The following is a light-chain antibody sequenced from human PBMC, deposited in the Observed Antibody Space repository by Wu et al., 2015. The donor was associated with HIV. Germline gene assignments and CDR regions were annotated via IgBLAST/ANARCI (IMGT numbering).Light chain of an antibody. CDR3: QQYNNWLPVT. Sequence: EIVVTQSPATLSVSPGEGATLSCGASQSISSNLAWYQHKPGQAPRLLIYSISTRATGVPARFSGSGSGTEFTLTISSMQSEDFAVYYCQQYNNWLPVTFGQGTKVEIK. CDR2: SIS. J-gene: IGKJ1*01. V-gene: IGKV3-15*01. CDR1: QSISSN.